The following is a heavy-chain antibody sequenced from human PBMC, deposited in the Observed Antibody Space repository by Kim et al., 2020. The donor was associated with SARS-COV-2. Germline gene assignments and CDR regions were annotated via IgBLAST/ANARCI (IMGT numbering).Heavy chain of an antibody. V-gene: IGHV3-49*04. D-gene: IGHD1-26*01. CDR2: IRSKAYGGTT. CDR1: GFTFGDYA. CDR3: TRVDPRELYYYGMDV. J-gene: IGHJ6*02. Sequence: GGSLRLSCTASGFTFGDYAMSWVRQAPGKGLEWVGFIRSKAYGGTTEYAASVKGRFTISRDDSKSIAYLQMNSLKTEDTAVYYCTRVDPRELYYYGMDVWGQGTTVTVSS.